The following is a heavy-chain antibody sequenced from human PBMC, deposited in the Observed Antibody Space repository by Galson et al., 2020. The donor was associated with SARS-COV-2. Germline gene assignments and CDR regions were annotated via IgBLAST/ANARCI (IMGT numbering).Heavy chain of an antibody. CDR1: GFTFDDYA. V-gene: IGHV3-9*01. CDR2: ISWNSGSI. CDR3: AKDIYDSSGYLQAPSAFDI. J-gene: IGHJ3*02. Sequence: GGSLRLSCAASGFTFDDYAMHWVRQAPGKGLEWVSGISWNSGSIGYADSVKGRFTISRDNAKNSLYLQMNSLRAEDTALYYCAKDIYDSSGYLQAPSAFDIWGQGTMVTVSS. D-gene: IGHD3-22*01.